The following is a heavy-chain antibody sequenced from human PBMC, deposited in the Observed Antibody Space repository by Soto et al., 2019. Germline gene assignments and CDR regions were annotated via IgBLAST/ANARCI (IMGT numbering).Heavy chain of an antibody. V-gene: IGHV2-5*02. J-gene: IGHJ5*02. CDR3: ANSPNGGLYDILTGYYSWFDP. D-gene: IGHD3-9*01. CDR2: IYWDDDK. CDR1: GFSLSTSGVG. Sequence: QITLKESGPTLVKPTQTLTLTCTFSGFSLSTSGVGVGWIRQPPGKALEWLALIYWDDDKRYSPSLKSRLTITKDTSKNQVVLTMTNMDPVDTATYYCANSPNGGLYDILTGYYSWFDPWGQGTLVTVSS.